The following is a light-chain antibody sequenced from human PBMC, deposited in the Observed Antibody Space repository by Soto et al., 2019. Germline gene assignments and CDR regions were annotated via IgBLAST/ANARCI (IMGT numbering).Light chain of an antibody. CDR3: QHRDNWSYI. CDR1: QSIGTY. Sequence: EIVLTQSPATLSLSPGEGATLSCRASQSIGTYLAWYQHKPGQAPRLLIFDASNRATGIPARFSGSGSGTDFTLTISSLEPEDFAVYYCQHRDNWSYIFGQGTKLEIK. J-gene: IGKJ2*01. CDR2: DAS. V-gene: IGKV3-11*01.